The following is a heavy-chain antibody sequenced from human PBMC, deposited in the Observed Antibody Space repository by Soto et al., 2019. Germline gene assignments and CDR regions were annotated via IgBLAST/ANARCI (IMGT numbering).Heavy chain of an antibody. Sequence: QVQLVESGGGVVQPGRSLRLSCAASGFTFSSYGMHWVRQAPGKGLEWVAVIWYDGSNKYYADSVKGRFTISRDNSKKTLYQQMNSLRVEDTAVYYCARSPSKRIAVAGLYYYYYMDVWGKGTTVTVSS. CDR2: IWYDGSNK. CDR1: GFTFSSYG. CDR3: ARSPSKRIAVAGLYYYYYMDV. V-gene: IGHV3-33*01. D-gene: IGHD6-19*01. J-gene: IGHJ6*03.